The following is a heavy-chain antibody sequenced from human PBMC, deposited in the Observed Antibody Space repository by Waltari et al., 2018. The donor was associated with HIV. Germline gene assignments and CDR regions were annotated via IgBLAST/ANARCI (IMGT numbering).Heavy chain of an antibody. Sequence: QVQLQESGPGLVKPSQTLSLTCPVPGGSISSGSYYWSWIRQPAGKGLEWIGRIYTSGSTNYNPSLKSRVTISVDTSKNQFSLKLSSVTAADTAVYYCARGPYYYDSSGYYYMDWGQGTLVTVSS. CDR2: IYTSGST. J-gene: IGHJ4*02. CDR3: ARGPYYYDSSGYYYMD. CDR1: GGSISSGSYY. V-gene: IGHV4-61*02. D-gene: IGHD3-22*01.